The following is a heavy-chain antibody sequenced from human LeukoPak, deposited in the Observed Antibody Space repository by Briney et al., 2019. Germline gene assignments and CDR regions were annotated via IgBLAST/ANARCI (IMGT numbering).Heavy chain of an antibody. CDR2: IIPIFGTA. CDR3: ARGRRNWNYGHDAFDI. Sequence: ASVKVSCKASGGTFSSYAISWVRQAPGQGLEWMGGIIPIFGTANYAQKFQGRVMITADESTSTAYMELSSLRSEDTAVYYCARGRRNWNYGHDAFDIWGQGTMVTVSS. CDR1: GGTFSSYA. D-gene: IGHD1-7*01. V-gene: IGHV1-69*13. J-gene: IGHJ3*02.